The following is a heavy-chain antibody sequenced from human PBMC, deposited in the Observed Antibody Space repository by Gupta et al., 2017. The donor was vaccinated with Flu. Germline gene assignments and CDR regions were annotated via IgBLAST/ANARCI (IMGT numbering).Heavy chain of an antibody. V-gene: IGHV3-30*18. CDR3: AKEGGDYCSSTSCFSY. D-gene: IGHD2-2*01. CDR2: ISHDGSNK. J-gene: IGHJ4*02. Sequence: PGKGLEWVAVISHDGSNKYYADSVKGRFTISRDNSKNTLYLQMNSLRAEDTAVYYCAKEGGDYCSSTSCFSYWGQGTLVTVSS.